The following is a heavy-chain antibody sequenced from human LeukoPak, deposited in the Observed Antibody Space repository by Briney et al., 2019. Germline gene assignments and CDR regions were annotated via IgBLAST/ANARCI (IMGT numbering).Heavy chain of an antibody. CDR2: INPSGGST. J-gene: IGHJ4*02. CDR3: ARLYIAVAGGFDY. V-gene: IGHV1-46*01. Sequence: ASVKVSCKASGYTFTSYYMHWVPQAPGQGLEWMGIINPSGGSTSYAQKFQGRVTMTRDMSTSTDCMELSSLRSDDTAVYYCARLYIAVAGGFDYWGQGTLVTVSS. CDR1: GYTFTSYY. D-gene: IGHD6-19*01.